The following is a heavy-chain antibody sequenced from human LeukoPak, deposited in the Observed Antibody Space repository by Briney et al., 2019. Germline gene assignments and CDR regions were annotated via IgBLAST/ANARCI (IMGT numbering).Heavy chain of an antibody. CDR2: INTYNGNT. CDR1: GYNFTDYG. V-gene: IGHV1-18*01. D-gene: IGHD3-10*01. CDR3: ARQKVGPHGMDV. J-gene: IGHJ6*02. Sequence: VASVKVSCKASGYNFTDYGFTWVRRAPGQGLQWMGWINTYNGNTNYAQNLQGRVTVTADTSTSTAYVELRSLRSDDTAVYYCARQKVGPHGMDVWGQGTTVTVSS.